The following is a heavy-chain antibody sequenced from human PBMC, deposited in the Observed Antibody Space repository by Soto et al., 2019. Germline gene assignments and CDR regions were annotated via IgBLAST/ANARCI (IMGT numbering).Heavy chain of an antibody. Sequence: SETLSLTCDVSGVSISRGGYSWNWIRQPPVKGLEWIGYIYYSGSTNYNPSLKSRVTISVDTSKNQFSLKLSSVTAADTAVYYCARRYAGNFDYWGQGTLVTVSS. CDR2: IYYSGST. CDR3: ARRYAGNFDY. J-gene: IGHJ4*02. D-gene: IGHD2-8*01. CDR1: GVSISRGGYS. V-gene: IGHV4-61*08.